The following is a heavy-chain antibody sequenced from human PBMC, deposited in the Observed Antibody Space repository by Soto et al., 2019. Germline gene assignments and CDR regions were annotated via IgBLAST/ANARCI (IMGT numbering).Heavy chain of an antibody. D-gene: IGHD2-2*01. CDR1: GGSISSYY. J-gene: IGHJ5*02. V-gene: IGHV4-59*12. CDR3: ARVPDR. Sequence: SETLSLTCTVSGGSISSYYWSWIRQPPGKGLEWIGYIYYNVNTNYNPSLKSRVTISVDRSKNQFSLKLISVTASDTAVYYCARVPDRWGQGTLVTVSS. CDR2: IYYNVNT.